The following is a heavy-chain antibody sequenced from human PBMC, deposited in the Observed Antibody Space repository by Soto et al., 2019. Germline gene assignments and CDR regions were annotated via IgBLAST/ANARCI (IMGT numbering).Heavy chain of an antibody. CDR1: GFTFSDYA. Sequence: VQLVESGGGVVQPGRSLRLSCAASGFTFSDYAMHWVRQAPGKGLEWVAVVSHDGRNTHYADSVKGRLTISRDSSKATVSLEMTSLRAEDTAVYYCEKGGRQWLVTSDFNYWGQGALVTVSS. D-gene: IGHD6-19*01. J-gene: IGHJ4*02. CDR2: VSHDGRNT. CDR3: EKGGRQWLVTSDFNY. V-gene: IGHV3-30*18.